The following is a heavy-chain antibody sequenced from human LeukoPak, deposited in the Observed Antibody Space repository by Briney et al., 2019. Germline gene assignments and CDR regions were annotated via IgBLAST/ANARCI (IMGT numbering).Heavy chain of an antibody. V-gene: IGHV4-31*03. CDR3: ARVVVVTASPFVDYGMDV. CDR2: IYYSGST. CDR1: GGSISSGGYY. D-gene: IGHD2-21*02. Sequence: SETLSLTCTVSGGSISSGGYYWSWIRQHPGKGLEWIGYIYYSGSTYYNPSLKSRVTISVDTSKNQFSLKLSSVTAADTAVYCCARVVVVTASPFVDYGMDVWGQGTTVTVSS. J-gene: IGHJ6*02.